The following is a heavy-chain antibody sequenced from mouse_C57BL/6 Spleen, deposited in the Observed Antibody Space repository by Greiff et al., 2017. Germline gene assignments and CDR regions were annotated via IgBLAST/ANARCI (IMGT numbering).Heavy chain of an antibody. D-gene: IGHD1-1*01. CDR1: GFTFSDYG. CDR3: ARRSYDN. J-gene: IGHJ3*01. Sequence: EVKVVESGGGLVKPGGSLKLSCAASGFTFSDYGMHWVRQAPEKGLEWVAYISSGSSTIYYADTVKGRFTISRDNAKNTLFLQMTSLRSEDTAMYYCARRSYDNWGQGTLVTVSA. V-gene: IGHV5-17*01. CDR2: ISSGSSTI.